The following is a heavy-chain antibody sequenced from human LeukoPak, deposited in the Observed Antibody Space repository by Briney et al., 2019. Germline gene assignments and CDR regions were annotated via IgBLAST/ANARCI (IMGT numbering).Heavy chain of an antibody. CDR3: ARHQDCSSTSCQRPLNH. V-gene: IGHV1-2*02. Sequence: ASVKVSCKSSGYTFNGYYMHWVRQAPGQGLEWMGWINPNSGGTNYAQKFQGRVTMTRDTSISTAYMELSRLRSDDTAVYYCARHQDCSSTSCQRPLNHWGQGTLVTVSS. CDR1: GYTFNGYY. J-gene: IGHJ5*02. D-gene: IGHD2-2*01. CDR2: INPNSGGT.